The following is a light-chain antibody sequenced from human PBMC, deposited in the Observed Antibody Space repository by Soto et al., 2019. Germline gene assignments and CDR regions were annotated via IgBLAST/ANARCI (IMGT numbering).Light chain of an antibody. V-gene: IGKV3-20*01. CDR3: QYYGSSVT. Sequence: ETVMTQSLVPLSVSPGERATLSCRASQSVASNLAWYQQQPGQAPRLLIYGTSNRATGGIADRFSGSGSGTDFTLTISRLEPEDFAVYYCQYYGSSVTFAGGTKVDI. J-gene: IGKJ4*01. CDR2: GTS. CDR1: QSVASN.